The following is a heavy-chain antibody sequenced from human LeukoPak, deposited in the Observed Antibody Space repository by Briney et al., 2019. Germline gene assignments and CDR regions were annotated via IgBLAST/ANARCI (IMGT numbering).Heavy chain of an antibody. CDR1: GFTFSNYW. D-gene: IGHD5-24*01. V-gene: IGHV3-23*01. Sequence: GGSLRLSCAASGFTFSNYWMSWVRQAPGKGLEWVSVIIGNGGDIHYADSVKGRFTISRDNSKNTLYLQMNNLRADDTAVYYCAKDKTPDGFYSIDFWGQGSLVTVSS. CDR2: IIGNGGDI. CDR3: AKDKTPDGFYSIDF. J-gene: IGHJ4*02.